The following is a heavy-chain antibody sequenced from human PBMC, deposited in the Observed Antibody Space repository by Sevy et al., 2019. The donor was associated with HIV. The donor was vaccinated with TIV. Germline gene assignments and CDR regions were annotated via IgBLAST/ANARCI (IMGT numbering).Heavy chain of an antibody. CDR3: AKSRVSGSQGYFDY. Sequence: GGSLRLSCAASGFTFDDYAMHWVREAPGKGLEWASGISWNSGSIGYADSVKGRFTISGDNAKNSLYLQMNSLSAEDMALYYCAKSRVSGSQGYFDYWGQGTLVTVSS. D-gene: IGHD1-26*01. V-gene: IGHV3-9*03. J-gene: IGHJ4*02. CDR2: ISWNSGSI. CDR1: GFTFDDYA.